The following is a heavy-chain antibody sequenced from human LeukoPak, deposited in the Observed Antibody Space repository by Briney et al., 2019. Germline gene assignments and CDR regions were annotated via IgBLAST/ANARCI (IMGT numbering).Heavy chain of an antibody. J-gene: IGHJ4*02. V-gene: IGHV4-39*07. CDR3: ARGAGVLVGYNFDY. CDR2: VYYGRTT. Sequence: SETLSLTCTVSAGSISSSSHHWGWIRQSPGKGLEWIGSVYYGRTTYYNPSLNSRVTIFVVTSKNQLSLQLNSVTAADTAVYYCARGAGVLVGYNFDYWGQGTLVTVSS. CDR1: AGSISSSSHH. D-gene: IGHD5-24*01.